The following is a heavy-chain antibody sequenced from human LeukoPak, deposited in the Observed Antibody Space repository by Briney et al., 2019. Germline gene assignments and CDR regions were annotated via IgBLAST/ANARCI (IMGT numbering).Heavy chain of an antibody. D-gene: IGHD3-10*01. CDR1: GFTFSNYW. J-gene: IGHJ6*02. V-gene: IGHV3-7*01. CDR2: IKQDGSET. Sequence: GGSLRLSCAASGFTFSNYWMSWVRQAPGKGLEWVAHIKQDGSETYYIESMKGRFTISRDNAKNSLYLQMNSLRAEDTAVFYCARGGLGYNSALDVWGQGTSVTVSS. CDR3: ARGGLGYNSALDV.